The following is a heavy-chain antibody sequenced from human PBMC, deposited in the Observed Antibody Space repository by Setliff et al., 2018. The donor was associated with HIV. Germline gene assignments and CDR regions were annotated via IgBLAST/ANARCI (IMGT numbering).Heavy chain of an antibody. Sequence: SETLSLTCIVSGGSISGYYWSWIRQPAEKGLEWIGRIYSSGSINYNPSLKSRVTMSVDTSRNQFSLKLTSVTAADTAVYYCARDLPELTGRSFDPWGQGMLVTVSS. V-gene: IGHV4-4*07. CDR3: ARDLPELTGRSFDP. CDR2: IYSSGSI. D-gene: IGHD7-27*01. J-gene: IGHJ5*02. CDR1: GGSISGYY.